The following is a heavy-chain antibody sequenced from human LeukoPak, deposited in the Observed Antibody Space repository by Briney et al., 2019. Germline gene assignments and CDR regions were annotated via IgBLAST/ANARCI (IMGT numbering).Heavy chain of an antibody. CDR2: IYSGGST. CDR1: GFTGSTNY. V-gene: IGHV3-66*01. D-gene: IGHD2-15*01. CDR3: ARDKGKYCSGGSCPGSFDY. J-gene: IGHJ4*02. Sequence: PGGSLRRSCAASGFTGSTNYMSWVRQAPGKGLEWVSGIYSGGSTYYADSVKGRFTISRDNSKNTLYLQMNSLRAEDTAVYYCARDKGKYCSGGSCPGSFDYWGQGPLVTVSS.